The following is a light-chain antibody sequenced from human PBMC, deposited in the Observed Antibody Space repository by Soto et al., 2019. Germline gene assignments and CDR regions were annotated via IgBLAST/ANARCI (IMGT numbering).Light chain of an antibody. J-gene: IGKJ3*01. CDR1: QGISSTY. Sequence: EIVLTQSPATLSLSPGERATLSCRASQGISSTYLAWYQLKPGQDPRLLIHGTSRRVTGIPDRFSGSGSGTDFTLTISRLEPEDFAVYYCQHYGGSPPRFTFGPGTKVDI. CDR3: QHYGGSPPRFT. V-gene: IGKV3-20*01. CDR2: GTS.